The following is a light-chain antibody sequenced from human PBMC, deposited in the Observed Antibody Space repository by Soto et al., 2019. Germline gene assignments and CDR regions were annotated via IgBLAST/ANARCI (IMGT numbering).Light chain of an antibody. CDR3: HQRSTWPLT. V-gene: IGKV3-11*01. CDR1: QSVSRF. J-gene: IGKJ4*01. CDR2: GAS. Sequence: EIVLTQSPATLSLSPGEGAALSCRASQSVSRFLAWYQQKPDQAPRLLIYGASNRATGIPTRFSGSGSGTDFTLTISSLEAEDFALYYCHQRSTWPLTFGGGTKVEIK.